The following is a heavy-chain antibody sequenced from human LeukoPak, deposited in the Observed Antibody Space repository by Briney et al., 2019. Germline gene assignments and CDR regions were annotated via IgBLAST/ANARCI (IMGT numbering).Heavy chain of an antibody. CDR1: EFPVGSNY. J-gene: IGHJ6*03. CDR2: IYSGGST. Sequence: GGSLRLSCAASEFPVGSNYMTWVRQAPGKGLEWVSLIYSGGSTYYADSVKGRFTISRDNSKNTLYLQMNSLRAEDTAVYYCAGEGHGALDYYYYMDVWGKGTTVTISS. V-gene: IGHV3-66*01. CDR3: AGEGHGALDYYYYMDV. D-gene: IGHD4-17*01.